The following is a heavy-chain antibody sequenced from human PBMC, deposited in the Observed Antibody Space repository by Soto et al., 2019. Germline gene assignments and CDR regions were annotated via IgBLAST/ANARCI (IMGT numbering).Heavy chain of an antibody. J-gene: IGHJ4*02. Sequence: PSKTLSLTCPVSVGSSSDFYWSWIRQPPGKGLEWIGYIYYSGSTNYNPSLKSRVTISVDTSKNQFSLNLRSMSPADTAVYYCARVGGLAARTFDYWGPGTLVTVSS. V-gene: IGHV4-59*01. CDR3: ARVGGLAARTFDY. CDR1: VGSSSDFY. CDR2: IYYSGST. D-gene: IGHD6-6*01.